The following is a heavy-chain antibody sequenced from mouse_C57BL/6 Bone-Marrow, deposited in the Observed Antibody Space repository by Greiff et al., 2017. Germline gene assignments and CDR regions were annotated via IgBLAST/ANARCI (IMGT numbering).Heavy chain of an antibody. CDR3: ARSPAGFDYFDY. CDR2: INPGSGGT. D-gene: IGHD2-2*01. J-gene: IGHJ2*01. CDR1: GYAFTNYL. Sequence: QVQLQQSGAELVRPGTSVKVSCKASGYAFTNYLIEWVKQRPGQGLEWIGVINPGSGGTNYNEKFKGKATLTADKSSSTAYMQLSSLTSEDSAVYFCARSPAGFDYFDYWGHGTTLTVSS. V-gene: IGHV1-54*01.